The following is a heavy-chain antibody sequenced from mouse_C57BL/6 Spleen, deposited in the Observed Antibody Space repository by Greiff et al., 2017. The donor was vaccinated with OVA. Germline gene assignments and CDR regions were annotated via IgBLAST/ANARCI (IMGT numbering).Heavy chain of an antibody. V-gene: IGHV14-4*01. CDR1: GFNITDDY. Sequence: VQLKESGAELVRPGASVKLSCTASGFNITDDYMPWVKQRPEQGLEWIGWIDPENGDTESASKFQGKATITADTSSNTAYLQLSSLTSEDTAVYYCTGYSGYWGQGTTLTVSS. CDR2: IDPENGDT. CDR3: TGYSGY. D-gene: IGHD3-1*01. J-gene: IGHJ2*01.